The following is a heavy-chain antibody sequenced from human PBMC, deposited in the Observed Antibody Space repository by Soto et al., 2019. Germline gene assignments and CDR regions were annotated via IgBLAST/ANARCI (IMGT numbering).Heavy chain of an antibody. D-gene: IGHD1-26*01. CDR2: INADGSRT. V-gene: IGHV3-74*03. Sequence: EVQLVESGGGLVQPGGTLRLSCTASGFTFTNYWMHWVRQAPGKGLVWVSRINADGSRTTYADSVRGRSTISRDNAQNTLPLQVNCVRVEDTAVYYCARVAVVSYDWFDPWGQGTLVTVS. CDR1: GFTFTNYW. CDR3: ARVAVVSYDWFDP. J-gene: IGHJ5*02.